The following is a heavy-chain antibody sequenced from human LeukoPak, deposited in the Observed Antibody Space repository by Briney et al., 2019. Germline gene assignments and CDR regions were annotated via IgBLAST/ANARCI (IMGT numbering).Heavy chain of an antibody. CDR2: INHSGST. D-gene: IGHD5-18*01. Sequence: SETLSLTCAVYGGSFSGYYWSWIRQPPGKGLEWIGEINHSGSTNYNPSLKSRVTISVDTSKNQFSLKLSSVTAADTAVYYCARDALGYSYYDWGQGTLVTVSS. CDR3: ARDALGYSYYD. J-gene: IGHJ4*02. CDR1: GGSFSGYY. V-gene: IGHV4-34*01.